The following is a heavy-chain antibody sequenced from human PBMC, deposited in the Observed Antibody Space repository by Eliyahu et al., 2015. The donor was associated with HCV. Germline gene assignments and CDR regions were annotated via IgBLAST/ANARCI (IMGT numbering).Heavy chain of an antibody. D-gene: IGHD1-26*01. CDR3: ARTTGAPTPKVDY. V-gene: IGHV2-70*04. CDR2: IDWDDDK. Sequence: QVTLKESGPALVKPTQTLTLTCTFSGFSLTHSGMRVSWIRQPPGKALEWLAHIDWDDDKFYSTSLKPRLTISKDTSKNQVVLTMTNMDPADSATYYCARTTGAPTPKVDYWGQGTLVTVSS. J-gene: IGHJ4*02. CDR1: GFSLTHSGMR.